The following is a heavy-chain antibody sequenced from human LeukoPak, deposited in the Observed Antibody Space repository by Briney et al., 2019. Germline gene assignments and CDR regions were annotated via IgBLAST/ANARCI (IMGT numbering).Heavy chain of an antibody. D-gene: IGHD3-10*01. CDR3: ARDNGDFFDY. CDR1: GLPFSRYS. CDR2: ISSSSSYI. J-gene: IGHJ4*02. Sequence: GGSLRLLCGASGLPFSRYSMHWVRQAPGKGRGWVSSISSSSSYIYYADSVKGRFTISRDSANNSLYLEMNSLRAEDTAVYYCARDNGDFFDYWGQGNLVSVSS. V-gene: IGHV3-21*01.